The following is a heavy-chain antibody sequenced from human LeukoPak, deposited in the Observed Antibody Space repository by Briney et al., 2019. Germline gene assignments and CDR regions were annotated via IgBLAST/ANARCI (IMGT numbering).Heavy chain of an antibody. D-gene: IGHD3-22*01. CDR2: IKRKTEGGTG. V-gene: IGHV3-15*01. J-gene: IGHJ3*01. CDR3: TTHAYDSSDIVLFFHF. CDR1: GFTFSNAW. Sequence: GGSLRLSCAASGFTFSNAWMSWVRQAPGKGLEWVGRIKRKTEGGTGDYATPVKGRFTISRDDSKNTLYLQMNSLKTEDTAVYYCTTHAYDSSDIVLFFHFWGPGTTVTVSS.